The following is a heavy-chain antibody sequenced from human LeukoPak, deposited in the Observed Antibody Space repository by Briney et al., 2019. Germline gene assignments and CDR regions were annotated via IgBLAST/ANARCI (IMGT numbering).Heavy chain of an antibody. Sequence: PSETLSLTCTVSGGSISSYYWSWIWQPPGKGLEWIGYIYYSGSINHNPSLKSRVTISVDTSKNQFSLKLRSVTAADTAVYYCARYSGSYSGFDYWGQGTLVTVSS. V-gene: IGHV4-59*08. CDR3: ARYSGSYSGFDY. CDR2: IYYSGSI. D-gene: IGHD1-26*01. J-gene: IGHJ4*02. CDR1: GGSISSYY.